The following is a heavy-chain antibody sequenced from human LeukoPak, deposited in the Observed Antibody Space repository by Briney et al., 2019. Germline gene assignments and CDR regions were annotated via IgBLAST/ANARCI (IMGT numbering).Heavy chain of an antibody. CDR3: AKGLPRVRWELLRFDY. CDR1: VFAFNSYC. V-gene: IGHV3-30*18. CDR2: ISYDGSNK. J-gene: IGHJ4*02. D-gene: IGHD1-26*01. Sequence: GGSVRLSCAASVFAFNSYCMHWVRHAPCKGLEWVAGISYDGSNKYYADSVKGRFTISRDNSKNTLYLQMNSLRAEDTAVYYCAKGLPRVRWELLRFDYWGQGTLVTVSS.